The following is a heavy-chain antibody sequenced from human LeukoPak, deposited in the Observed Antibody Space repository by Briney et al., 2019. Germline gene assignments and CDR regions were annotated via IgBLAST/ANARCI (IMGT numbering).Heavy chain of an antibody. Sequence: SETLSLTCTVSGGSISSYYWSWIRRPPGKGLEWIAYIYSSGYTDYNPSLRSRASISLDTSKNLCSLRLSSVTAADTAVYYCARHVIYSGGYSYWFDPWGLGTLVTVSS. J-gene: IGHJ5*02. CDR2: IYSSGYT. CDR3: ARHVIYSGGYSYWFDP. CDR1: GGSISSYY. V-gene: IGHV4-59*08. D-gene: IGHD1-26*01.